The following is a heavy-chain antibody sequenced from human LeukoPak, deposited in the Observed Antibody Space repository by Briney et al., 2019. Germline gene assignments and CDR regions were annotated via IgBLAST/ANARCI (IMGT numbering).Heavy chain of an antibody. CDR1: GYTFTSNY. Sequence: GASVKVSCKAFGYTFTSNYMHWVRQAPGQGPEWMGVISPTGGSTTYAQKFQDRLTLTRDMSTSTDYLELSSLRSEDTAVYYCARAPLSGYLDYWGQGTLVTVSS. CDR3: ARAPLSGYLDY. J-gene: IGHJ4*02. CDR2: ISPTGGST. D-gene: IGHD3-3*01. V-gene: IGHV1-46*01.